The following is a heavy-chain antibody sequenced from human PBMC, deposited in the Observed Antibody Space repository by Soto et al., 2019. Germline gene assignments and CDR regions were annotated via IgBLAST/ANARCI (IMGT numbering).Heavy chain of an antibody. J-gene: IGHJ4*02. D-gene: IGHD2-8*02. V-gene: IGHV4-34*01. CDR1: GGSFIGYY. Sequence: SETLSLTCAVYGGSFIGYYWTWILQPPWTGLEWIGELNHSGSTNYNPSLKSRVTISVDTSKNQFSLKLTSVTAADTAVYYCAXDKITGLFDYWGQGTLVTVSS. CDR2: LNHSGST. CDR3: AXDKITGLFDY.